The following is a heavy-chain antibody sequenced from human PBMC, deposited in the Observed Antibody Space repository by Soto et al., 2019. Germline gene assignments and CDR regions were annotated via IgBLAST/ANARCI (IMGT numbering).Heavy chain of an antibody. D-gene: IGHD1-1*01. J-gene: IGHJ4*02. CDR3: VEGWNDF. Sequence: EVQVVESGGDLVEPGGSLRLSCVTSGFMFSSAWMSWVRQAPGKGLEWVARIKSTKDGGARDYAAPVNGRFSISRDDSKSTVYPQMNRLSAEDTALYYCVEGWNDFWGQGTLVTVSS. CDR1: GFMFSSAW. CDR2: IKSTKDGGAR. V-gene: IGHV3-15*01.